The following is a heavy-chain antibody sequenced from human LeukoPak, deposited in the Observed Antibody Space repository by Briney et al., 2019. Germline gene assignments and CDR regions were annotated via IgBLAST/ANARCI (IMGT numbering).Heavy chain of an antibody. V-gene: IGHV1-69*04. J-gene: IGHJ6*02. Sequence: ASVKVSCKASGGTFSSYAISWVRQAPGQGLEWMGRIIPILGIANYAQKFQGRATITADKSTSTAYMELSSLRSEDTAVYYCARVIAVAGTKPYYYYYGMDVWGQGTTVTVSS. D-gene: IGHD6-19*01. CDR1: GGTFSSYA. CDR2: IIPILGIA. CDR3: ARVIAVAGTKPYYYYYGMDV.